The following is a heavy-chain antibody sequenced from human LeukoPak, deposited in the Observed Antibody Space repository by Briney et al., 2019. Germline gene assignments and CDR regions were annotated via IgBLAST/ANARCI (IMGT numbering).Heavy chain of an antibody. J-gene: IGHJ4*02. CDR2: ITYSGST. V-gene: IGHV4-59*01. D-gene: IGHD6-19*01. CDR3: VRHTTSGWYQVVY. CDR1: GGSISSYF. Sequence: SETLSLTCTVSGGSISSYFGSWIRQPPGKGLEWIGFITYSGSTDHNPSLKSRVTISVDASKNQFSLKLTSVTAADTAVYYCVRHTTSGWYQVVYWGQGTLVTVSS.